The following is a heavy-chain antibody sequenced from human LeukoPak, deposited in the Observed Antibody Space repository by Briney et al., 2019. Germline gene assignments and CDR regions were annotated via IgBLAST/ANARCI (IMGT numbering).Heavy chain of an antibody. D-gene: IGHD3-10*01. CDR1: GFIGSSSY. J-gene: IGHJ5*02. CDR3: ARDALEYYYGENWFDP. V-gene: IGHV3-20*04. Sequence: GGSLRLSCAASGFIGSSSYMCWVRQAPGKGLEWVSGINWNGGSTGYADSVKGRFTTSRDNAKNSLYLQMNSLRAEDTALYYCARDALEYYYGENWFDPWGQGTLVTVSS. CDR2: INWNGGST.